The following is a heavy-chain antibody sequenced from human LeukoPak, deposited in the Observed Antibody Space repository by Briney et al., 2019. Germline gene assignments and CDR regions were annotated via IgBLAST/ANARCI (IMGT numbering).Heavy chain of an antibody. Sequence: ASVKVSCKASGYTFTSYAMHWVRPAPGQGLEWMGWITPSGGTNYPQKFQGRVAITRDTSITTAYMDLSRLTSDDTAVYHCARDRYGDGFAHFDYWGQGALVTVSS. CDR3: ARDRYGDGFAHFDY. V-gene: IGHV1-2*02. J-gene: IGHJ4*02. D-gene: IGHD5-24*01. CDR2: ITPSGGT. CDR1: GYTFTSYA.